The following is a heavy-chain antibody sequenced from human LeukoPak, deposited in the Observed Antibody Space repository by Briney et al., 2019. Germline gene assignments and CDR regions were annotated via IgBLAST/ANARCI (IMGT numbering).Heavy chain of an antibody. J-gene: IGHJ4*02. Sequence: PGGSLRLSCAASGFTFSNYSMNWVRQAPGKGLEWVSSINSNSYYIYYADSVKGRFTISRDNAKNSLYLQMNSLRAEDTAVYYCASPREGYFDRVLHYRGQGTLVTVSS. CDR1: GFTFSNYS. V-gene: IGHV3-21*01. CDR3: ASPREGYFDRVLHY. D-gene: IGHD3-9*01. CDR2: INSNSYYI.